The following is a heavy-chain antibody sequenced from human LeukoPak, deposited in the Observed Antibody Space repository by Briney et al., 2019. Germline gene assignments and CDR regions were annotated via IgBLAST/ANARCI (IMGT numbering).Heavy chain of an antibody. CDR1: GGSISSYY. CDR3: ARTIVVLTGYYFDY. J-gene: IGHJ4*02. D-gene: IGHD3-22*01. Sequence: SETLSLTCTVSGGSISSYYWSWIRQPPGKGLEWIGYIYYSGSTNYNPSLKSRVTISVDTSKNQFSLKLSSVTAADTAVYYCARTIVVLTGYYFDYWGQGTLVTVSS. V-gene: IGHV4-59*08. CDR2: IYYSGST.